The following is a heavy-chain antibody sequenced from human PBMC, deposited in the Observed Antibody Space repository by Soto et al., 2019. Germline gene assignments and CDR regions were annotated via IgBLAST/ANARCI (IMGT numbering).Heavy chain of an antibody. CDR1: GFTFSSSG. J-gene: IGHJ4*02. CDR2: ISYDGGNK. V-gene: IGHV3-30*03. CDR3: ATDFSGWYASSEYGF. Sequence: QVQLVESGGGVVQPGRSLRLSCAASGFTFSSSGIHWVRQAPGKGLEWVAVISYDGGNKYYVDSVKGRFTISRDNSKNTLYLQMNSLRAEDTAVYYCATDFSGWYASSEYGFWCQGTLVTVSS. D-gene: IGHD6-19*01.